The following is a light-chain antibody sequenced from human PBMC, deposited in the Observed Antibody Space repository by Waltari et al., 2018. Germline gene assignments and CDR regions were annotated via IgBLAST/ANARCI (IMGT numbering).Light chain of an antibody. J-gene: IGLJ1*01. Sequence: QSALTQPAPVSGSPGQSLTISCTGTSSDVGGYNYVAWYQQHPGKAPKLMIYDVSKRPSGVSNRFSGSKSGNTASLTISGLQAEDEADYYCSSYTSSSTLYVFGTGTKVTVL. CDR3: SSYTSSSTLYV. CDR1: SSDVGGYNY. CDR2: DVS. V-gene: IGLV2-14*01.